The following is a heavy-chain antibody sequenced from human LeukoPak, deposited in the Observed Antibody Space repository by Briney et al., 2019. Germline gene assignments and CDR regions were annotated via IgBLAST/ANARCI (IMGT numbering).Heavy chain of an antibody. Sequence: ASVKVSCKASGYTFTSYGISWVRQAPGQGLERMGWISAYNGNTNYAQKLQGRVTMTTDTSTSTAYMELRSLRSDDTAVYYCARVLVLVPAAIQRGPFDYWGQGTLVTVSS. D-gene: IGHD2-2*02. CDR1: GYTFTSYG. CDR3: ARVLVLVPAAIQRGPFDY. J-gene: IGHJ4*02. CDR2: ISAYNGNT. V-gene: IGHV1-18*01.